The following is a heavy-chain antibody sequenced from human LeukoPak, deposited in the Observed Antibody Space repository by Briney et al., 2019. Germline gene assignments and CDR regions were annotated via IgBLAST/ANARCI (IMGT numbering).Heavy chain of an antibody. V-gene: IGHV3-23*01. CDR1: GFTFSSYA. Sequence: GGSLRLSCAASGFTFSSYAMSWVRQAPGKGLECVSAISGSGGSTYYADSVKGRRFTISRDNSKNTVYLLMNSLRAEDTAVYYCAKDTIPYCSSTSCHPYWGQGTLVTVSS. CDR2: ISGSGGST. D-gene: IGHD2-2*01. J-gene: IGHJ4*02. CDR3: AKDTIPYCSSTSCHPY.